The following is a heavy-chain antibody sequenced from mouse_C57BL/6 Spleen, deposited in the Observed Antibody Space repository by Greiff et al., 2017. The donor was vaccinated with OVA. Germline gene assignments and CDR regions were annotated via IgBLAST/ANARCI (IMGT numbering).Heavy chain of an antibody. CDR1: GYTFTSYG. D-gene: IGHD1-1*01. J-gene: IGHJ1*03. CDR2: IYPRSGNT. V-gene: IGHV1-81*01. CDR3: ARSVYYYGSSFWYCDV. Sequence: QVQLQQSGAELARPGASVKLSCKASGYTFTSYGISWVKQRTGQGLEWIGEIYPRSGNTYYNEKFKGKATLTADKSSSTAYMELRSLTSEDSAVYVCARSVYYYGSSFWYCDVWGTGTTVTVSS.